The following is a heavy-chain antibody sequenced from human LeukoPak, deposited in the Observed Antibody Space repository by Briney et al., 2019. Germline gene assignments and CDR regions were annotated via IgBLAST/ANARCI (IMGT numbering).Heavy chain of an antibody. V-gene: IGHV3-74*01. CDR2: INSDGSST. D-gene: IGHD3-22*01. J-gene: IGHJ3*02. CDR3: AGDVRYYDSSGSDYEDAFDI. Sequence: PGGSLRLSCAASGFTFSSYWMHWVRQAPGKGLVWVSRINSDGSSTSYADSVRGRFSISRDNAKNTLYLQMNSLRAEDTAVYYCAGDVRYYDSSGSDYEDAFDIWGQGTMVTVSS. CDR1: GFTFSSYW.